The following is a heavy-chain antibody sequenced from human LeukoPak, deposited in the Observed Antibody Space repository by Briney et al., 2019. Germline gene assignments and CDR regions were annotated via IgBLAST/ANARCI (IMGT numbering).Heavy chain of an antibody. V-gene: IGHV4-4*07. CDR2: IYTSGST. J-gene: IGHJ3*02. D-gene: IGHD3-3*01. Sequence: SETLSLTCTVSGGSISSYYWSRIRQPAGKGLEWIGRIYTSGSTNYNPSLKSRVTMSVDTSKNHFSLKLSSVTAADTAVYYCARTYYEDDAFDIWGQGTMVTVSS. CDR3: ARTYYEDDAFDI. CDR1: GGSISSYY.